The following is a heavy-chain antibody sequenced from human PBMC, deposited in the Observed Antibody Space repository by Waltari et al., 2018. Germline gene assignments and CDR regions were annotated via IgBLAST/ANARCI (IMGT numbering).Heavy chain of an antibody. D-gene: IGHD3-3*01. J-gene: IGHJ6*02. V-gene: IGHV3-48*03. CDR2: ISSSGSTI. CDR1: GFTFSSYE. Sequence: EVQLVESGGGLVQPGGSLRLSCAASGFTFSSYEMNWVRQAPGTGLEWVSYISSSGSTIYYADSVKGRFTISRDNAKNSLYLQMNSLRAEDTAVYYCARVGNYDFWSGYYSDYYYGMDVWGQGTTVTVSS. CDR3: ARVGNYDFWSGYYSDYYYGMDV.